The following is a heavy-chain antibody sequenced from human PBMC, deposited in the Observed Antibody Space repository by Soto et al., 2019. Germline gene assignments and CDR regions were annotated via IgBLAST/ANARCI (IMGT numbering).Heavy chain of an antibody. J-gene: IGHJ6*02. CDR2: INHSGST. D-gene: IGHD6-6*01. Sequence: SDTLSLTCAVYGGSFSGYYWSWIRQPPGKGLEWIGEINHSGSTNYNPSLKSRVTISVDTSKNQFSLKLSSVTAADTAVYYCARGRRIAARLGYYYGMDVWGQGTTIT. CDR3: ARGRRIAARLGYYYGMDV. V-gene: IGHV4-34*01. CDR1: GGSFSGYY.